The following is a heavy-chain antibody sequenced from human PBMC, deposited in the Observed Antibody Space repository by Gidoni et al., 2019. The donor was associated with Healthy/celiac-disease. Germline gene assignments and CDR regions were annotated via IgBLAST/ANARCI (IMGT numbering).Heavy chain of an antibody. CDR1: GGSISSYY. D-gene: IGHD3-9*01. J-gene: IGHJ5*02. Sequence: QVQLQESGPGLVKPSETLSLTCTVSGGSISSYYWSWIRQPPGKGLEWIGYIYYSGSTNYNPSLKSRVTISVDTSKNQFSLKLSSVTAADTAVYYCARTTYDILTGYWFDPWGQGTLVTVSS. V-gene: IGHV4-59*08. CDR2: IYYSGST. CDR3: ARTTYDILTGYWFDP.